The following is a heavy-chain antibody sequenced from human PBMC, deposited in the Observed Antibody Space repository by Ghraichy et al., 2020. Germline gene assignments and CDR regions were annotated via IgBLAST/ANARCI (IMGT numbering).Heavy chain of an antibody. D-gene: IGHD2-2*02. CDR2: MSYEGTIK. J-gene: IGHJ3*01. Sequence: GGSLRLSCAASGFTFSRYGMHWVRQAPGKGLQWVAYMSYEGTIKYYADSVKGRFTISRENSKNTLYLQMSSLRAEDTAVYYCAKKLPSDTFQRDAFDVWGQGTMVTVSS. CDR3: AKKLPSDTFQRDAFDV. V-gene: IGHV3-30*02. CDR1: GFTFSRYG.